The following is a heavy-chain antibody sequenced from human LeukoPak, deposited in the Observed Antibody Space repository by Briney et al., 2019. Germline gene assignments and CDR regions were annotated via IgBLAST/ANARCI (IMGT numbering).Heavy chain of an antibody. Sequence: SETLSLTCTVSGGSLSTYYWSWIRQPPGKGLEWIGYIYYSGSTNYNPSLKRRVTISVDTSKNQFSLKLSSVTAADTAVYYCAGTGQWLAFHYWGQGSLVTVSS. CDR2: IYYSGST. J-gene: IGHJ4*02. V-gene: IGHV4-59*01. CDR3: AGTGQWLAFHY. D-gene: IGHD6-19*01. CDR1: GGSLSTYY.